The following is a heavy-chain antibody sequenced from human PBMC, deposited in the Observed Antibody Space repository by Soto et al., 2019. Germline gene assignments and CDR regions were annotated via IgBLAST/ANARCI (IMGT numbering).Heavy chain of an antibody. J-gene: IGHJ4*02. D-gene: IGHD3-10*01. CDR2: FRSGGDDDTT. CDR3: AKKVNSGSGSQFFDY. CDR1: GFTFSSYS. V-gene: IGHV3-23*01. Sequence: GGSLRLSCAASGFTFSSYSMSWVRQAPGKGLEWVSGFRSGGDDDTTYYADSVRGRFTISRDNSKNTLFLQMNSLRVEDTAIYYCAKKVNSGSGSQFFDYWGQGTLVTVSS.